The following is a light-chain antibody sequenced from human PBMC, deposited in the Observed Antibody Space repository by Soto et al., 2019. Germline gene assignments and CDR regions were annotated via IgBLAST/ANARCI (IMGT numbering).Light chain of an antibody. J-gene: IGKJ1*01. V-gene: IGKV3-11*01. Sequence: ETVLTQSPATLSLSPGERATLSCRASPSVSTYLAWYQQKPGQAPRLLIYDASNRATGITARFSGSGSGTDFNPTISSLVPEAFAVSYCQQRSNWPWTFGQGTKVEIK. CDR1: PSVSTY. CDR2: DAS. CDR3: QQRSNWPWT.